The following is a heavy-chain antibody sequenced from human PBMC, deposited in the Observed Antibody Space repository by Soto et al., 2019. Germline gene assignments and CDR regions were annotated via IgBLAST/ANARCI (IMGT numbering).Heavy chain of an antibody. V-gene: IGHV1-18*01. D-gene: IGHD5-18*01. CDR2: ISTYNGNI. CDR3: ARDVDTAMVSGPPDY. Sequence: GASVKVSCKASGYTFTSYGTSWVRQAPGQGLEWMGWISTYNGNINYAQKLQGRVTMTTDTSTSTAYMELRSLRSDDTAVYYCARDVDTAMVSGPPDYWGQGTLVTVSS. CDR1: GYTFTSYG. J-gene: IGHJ4*02.